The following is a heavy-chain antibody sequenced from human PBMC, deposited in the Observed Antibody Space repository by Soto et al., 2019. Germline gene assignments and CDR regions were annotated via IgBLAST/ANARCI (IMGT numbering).Heavy chain of an antibody. J-gene: IGHJ4*02. CDR3: ARGGRYSRSWAPRY. V-gene: IGHV4-34*01. D-gene: IGHD6-13*01. Sequence: ETLSRTCSVYGASFSGYYWSWIRQPPGKGLEWIGEINHSGSTNYNPSLKSRVTISVDTSKNQFSLKLSSVTAADTDVYYCARGGRYSRSWAPRYWGQGTLVTVYS. CDR2: INHSGST. CDR1: GASFSGYY.